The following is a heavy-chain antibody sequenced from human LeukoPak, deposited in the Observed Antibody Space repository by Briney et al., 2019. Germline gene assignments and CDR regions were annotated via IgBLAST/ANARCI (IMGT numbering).Heavy chain of an antibody. V-gene: IGHV4-4*09. CDR3: ARQLELRRDYYYMDV. Sequence: SGTLSLTCTVSGGSISSYYWSWIRQPPGKGLEWIGYIYTSGSTNYNPSLKSRVTISVDTSKNQFSLKLSSVTAADTAVYYCARQLELRRDYYYMDVWGKGTTVTVSS. J-gene: IGHJ6*03. CDR1: GGSISSYY. CDR2: IYTSGST. D-gene: IGHD1-1*01.